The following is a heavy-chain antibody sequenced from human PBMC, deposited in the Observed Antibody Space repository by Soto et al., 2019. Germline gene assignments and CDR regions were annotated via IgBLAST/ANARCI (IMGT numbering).Heavy chain of an antibody. CDR2: IYYSGST. CDR3: ARHRGTISLPDY. D-gene: IGHD3-9*01. J-gene: IGHJ4*02. Sequence: QLHLQESGPGLVKPSETLSLTCTVSGGSVSSSSYYWGWIRQRPGKGLEWIGSIYYSGSTYYNPSLKRPVTITVDTSKHKCALKLRSVTAADTVVYFCARHRGTISLPDYWGQGTLVTVSS. V-gene: IGHV4-39*01. CDR1: GGSVSSSSYY.